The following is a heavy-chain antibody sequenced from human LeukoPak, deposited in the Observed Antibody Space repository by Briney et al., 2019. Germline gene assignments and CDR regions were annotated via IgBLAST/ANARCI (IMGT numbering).Heavy chain of an antibody. V-gene: IGHV1-2*04. CDR2: XXXXXGRT. Sequence: XAXGQGXXXXXXXXXXXGRTNYAQKFQGWVTMTRDTSISTVYMELSRLRSDDTAVYYCARGEIVITFGSSRPGDAFNIWGQGTMVTVSS. J-gene: IGHJ3*02. D-gene: IGHD3-16*01. CDR3: ARGEIVITFGSSRPGDAFNI.